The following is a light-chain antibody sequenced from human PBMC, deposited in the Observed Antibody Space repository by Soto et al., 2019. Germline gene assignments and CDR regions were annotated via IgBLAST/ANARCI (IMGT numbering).Light chain of an antibody. Sequence: QSVLTQPPSASGTPGQRVTISFSGSGSNIGHNSVNWYQQLPGTAPKLLIYSNSHRPSGVPDRFSGSKSGTSASLAISGLQSEDEADYYCGAWDDSLTGSWVFGGGTKLTVL. CDR2: SNS. CDR3: GAWDDSLTGSWV. CDR1: GSNIGHNS. J-gene: IGLJ3*02. V-gene: IGLV1-44*01.